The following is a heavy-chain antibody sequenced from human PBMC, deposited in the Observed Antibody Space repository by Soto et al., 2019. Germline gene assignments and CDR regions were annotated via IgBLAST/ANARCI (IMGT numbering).Heavy chain of an antibody. Sequence: VKVSCKASGGTFSSYAISWVRQAPGQGLEWMGGIIPIFGTANYAQKFQGRVTITADESTSTAYMELSSLRSEDTAVYYCARDYYGSGSYSYYFDYWGQGTLVTVSS. J-gene: IGHJ4*02. CDR1: GGTFSSYA. CDR3: ARDYYGSGSYSYYFDY. V-gene: IGHV1-69*01. CDR2: IIPIFGTA. D-gene: IGHD3-10*01.